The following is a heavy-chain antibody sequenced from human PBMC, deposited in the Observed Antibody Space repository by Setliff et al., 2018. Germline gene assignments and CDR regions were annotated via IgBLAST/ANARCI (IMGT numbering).Heavy chain of an antibody. D-gene: IGHD3-3*01. CDR1: GYTFSANA. CDR3: ARDRYYNSWSGTSITAPHDAFDI. J-gene: IGHJ3*02. Sequence: ASVKVSCKASGYTFSANAIHWVRQAPGQRLEWMGFIYTDNGNTKYSKNFQDRVAITRDTSASTAYMEVSSLRSEDTAVYYCARDRYYNSWSGTSITAPHDAFDIWGQGTMVTVSS. V-gene: IGHV1-3*04. CDR2: IYTDNGNT.